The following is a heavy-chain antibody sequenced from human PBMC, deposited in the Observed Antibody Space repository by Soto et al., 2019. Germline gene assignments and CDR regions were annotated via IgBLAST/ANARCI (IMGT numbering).Heavy chain of an antibody. Sequence: SVKVSCKASGGTFSSYAISWVRQAPGQGLEWMGGIIPIFGTANYAQKFQGRVTITADESTSTAYMELSSLRSEDTAVYYCARSLVSSSSYYYYGMDVWGQGTTVTVSS. CDR3: ARSLVSSSSYYYYGMDV. CDR1: GGTFSSYA. V-gene: IGHV1-69*13. CDR2: IIPIFGTA. J-gene: IGHJ6*02. D-gene: IGHD6-6*01.